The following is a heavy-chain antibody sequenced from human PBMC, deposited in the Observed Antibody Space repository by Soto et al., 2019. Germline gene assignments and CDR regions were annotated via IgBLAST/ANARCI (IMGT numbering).Heavy chain of an antibody. Sequence: QMRLVESGGGVVQPGRSLRLSCAASGFTFSNYAMHWVRQAPGKGLEWVAVMSFDETKKYHAASVEGRFTISRDNSQNALDLQMNSLRAEDTALYYCARSHAPYYYDTTGFFFGLDVWGQGTTVVVSS. V-gene: IGHV3-30-3*01. J-gene: IGHJ6*02. CDR3: ARSHAPYYYDTTGFFFGLDV. CDR1: GFTFSNYA. D-gene: IGHD3-22*01. CDR2: MSFDETKK.